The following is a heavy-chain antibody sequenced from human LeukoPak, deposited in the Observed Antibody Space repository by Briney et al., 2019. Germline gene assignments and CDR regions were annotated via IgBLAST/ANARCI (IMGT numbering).Heavy chain of an antibody. CDR3: ARGWSSTSCYAQGDY. CDR2: INHSGST. CDR1: GGSFSGYY. D-gene: IGHD2-2*01. J-gene: IGHJ4*02. Sequence: SETLSLTCAVYGGSFSGYYWSWIRQPPGKGLEWIGEINHSGSTNYNPSLKSRVTISVDTCKNQFSLSLSSVTAPDTAVYYCARGWSSTSCYAQGDYWGQGPLVTVPS. V-gene: IGHV4-34*01.